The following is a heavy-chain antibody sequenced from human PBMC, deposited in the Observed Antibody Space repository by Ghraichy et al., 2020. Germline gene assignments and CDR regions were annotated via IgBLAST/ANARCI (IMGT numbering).Heavy chain of an antibody. D-gene: IGHD4/OR15-4a*01. CDR2: IFYSGST. Sequence: SETLSLTCTVSGGSISVYSWSWIRQSPGKGLEWIGYIFYSGSTNYNPSLESRVTISVDTSKNQFSLKLRSVTAADTAVYYCARTSYGDPNYYFDYWGQGTLVTVSS. V-gene: IGHV4-59*01. CDR1: GGSISVYS. J-gene: IGHJ4*02. CDR3: ARTSYGDPNYYFDY.